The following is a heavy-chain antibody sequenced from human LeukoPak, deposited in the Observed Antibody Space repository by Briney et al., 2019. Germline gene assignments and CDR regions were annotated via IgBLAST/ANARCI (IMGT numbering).Heavy chain of an antibody. CDR2: ISSSGGTM. CDR1: GFTFSSYS. V-gene: IGHV3-48*04. D-gene: IGHD3-10*01. CDR3: ARVHGYWGSGDYYFDS. Sequence: GGSLRLSCAASGFTFSSYSMNWVRQAPGKGLEWVSHISSSGGTMYYSDSVKGRFTISRDNAKNSLYLQMNSLGAEDTAVYYCARVHGYWGSGDYYFDSWGQGTLVTVSS. J-gene: IGHJ4*02.